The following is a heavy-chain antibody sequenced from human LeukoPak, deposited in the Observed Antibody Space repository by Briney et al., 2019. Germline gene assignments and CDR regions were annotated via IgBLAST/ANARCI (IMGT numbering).Heavy chain of an antibody. CDR1: GFTFSSYG. CDR3: ASMTTSDY. J-gene: IGHJ4*02. D-gene: IGHD4-11*01. Sequence: GGSLRLSCAASGFTFSSYGMHWVRQAPGKGLEWVAVISYDGSNKYYADSVKGRFTISRDNSKNTLYLQMNSLRAEDTAVYYCASMTTSDYWGQGTLVTVSS. CDR2: ISYDGSNK. V-gene: IGHV3-30*03.